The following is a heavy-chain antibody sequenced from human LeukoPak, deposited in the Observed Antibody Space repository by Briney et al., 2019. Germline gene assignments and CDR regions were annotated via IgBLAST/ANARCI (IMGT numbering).Heavy chain of an antibody. V-gene: IGHV4-30-2*01. CDR3: ARGLTIFGVGNWFDP. D-gene: IGHD3-3*01. J-gene: IGHJ5*02. CDR1: GGSISSGGYS. CDR2: IYHSGST. Sequence: SETLSLTCAVSGGSISSGGYSWSWIRQPPGKGLEWIGYIYHSGSTYYNPSLKSRVTISVDRSKNQFSLKLSSVTAADTAVYYCARGLTIFGVGNWFDPWGQGTLVTVSS.